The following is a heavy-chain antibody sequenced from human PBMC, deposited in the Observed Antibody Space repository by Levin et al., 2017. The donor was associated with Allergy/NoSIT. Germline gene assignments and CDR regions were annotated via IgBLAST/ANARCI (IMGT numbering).Heavy chain of an antibody. D-gene: IGHD1-26*01. Sequence: GGSLRLSCAASGFTFDDYAMHWVRQAPGKGLEWVSGISWNSGSIGYADSVKGRFTISRDNAKNSLYLQMNSLRAEDTALYYCAKDTRIREYYYYYGMDVWGLGTTVAVSS. CDR1: GFTFDDYA. CDR2: ISWNSGSI. J-gene: IGHJ6*02. V-gene: IGHV3-9*01. CDR3: AKDTRIREYYYYYGMDV.